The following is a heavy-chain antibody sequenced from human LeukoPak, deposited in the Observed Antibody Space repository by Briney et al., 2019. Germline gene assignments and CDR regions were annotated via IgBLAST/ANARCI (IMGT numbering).Heavy chain of an antibody. CDR3: ARTAARRFDY. Sequence: ASVTVSCTASGYTFPSYFMHWVRQAPGQGLEWMGIINPTGGSTTYAQKFQGRVTMTRDTSTSTVYMELSSLRSDDTAVYYCARTAARRFDYWGQGTLVTVSS. CDR1: GYTFPSYF. J-gene: IGHJ4*02. V-gene: IGHV1-46*01. D-gene: IGHD6-6*01. CDR2: INPTGGST.